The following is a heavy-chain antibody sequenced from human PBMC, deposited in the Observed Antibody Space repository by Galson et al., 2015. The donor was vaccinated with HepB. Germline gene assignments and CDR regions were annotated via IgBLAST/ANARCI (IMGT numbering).Heavy chain of an antibody. CDR2: IWRDGSNK. J-gene: IGHJ4*02. Sequence: SLRLSCAASGFSFSSYGLHWVRQAPGKGLEWLSVIWRDGSNKYYADSVKGRFTISRDNSKSTVYLQMNSLRAEDTAIYYCATELRHNSGWLALDSLGEGAVRLAEEDRTGSGGRRGSGWGAEGTCVGCCEPEGGHNGGWFALDSGGEGALVTVS. D-gene: IGHD5-12*01. CDR1: GFSFSSYG. CDR3: ATELRHNSGWLALDSLGEGAVRLAEEDRTGSGGRRGSGWGAEGTCVGCCEPEGGHNGGWFALDS. V-gene: IGHV3-33*01.